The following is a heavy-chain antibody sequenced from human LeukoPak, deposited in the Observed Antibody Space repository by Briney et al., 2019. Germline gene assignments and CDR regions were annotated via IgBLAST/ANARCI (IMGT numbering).Heavy chain of an antibody. CDR3: SRGLVYSSGYDYGSDV. CDR1: GGSISSYY. J-gene: IGHJ6*02. V-gene: IGHV4-4*07. CDR2: IYSSGST. D-gene: IGHD6-19*01. Sequence: SETLSLTCTVSGGSISSYYWTWILQPAGKGLQWIGRIYSSGSTDYNPSLKSRLTMSLDMSKNQISLELTSVTAADTAMYYCSRGLVYSSGYDYGSDVWGQGTTVTVSS.